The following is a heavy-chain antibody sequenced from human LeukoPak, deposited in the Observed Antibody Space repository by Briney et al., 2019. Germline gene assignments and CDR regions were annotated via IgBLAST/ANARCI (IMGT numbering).Heavy chain of an antibody. Sequence: GESLKISCKGSGYSFTSYWIGWVRQMPGKGLEWMGIIYPGDSDTRYSPSFQGQVTISADKSISAAYLQWSSLKASDTAMYYCARVPFIAVAFFDYWGQGTLVTVSS. CDR2: IYPGDSDT. J-gene: IGHJ4*02. CDR1: GYSFTSYW. D-gene: IGHD6-19*01. V-gene: IGHV5-51*01. CDR3: ARVPFIAVAFFDY.